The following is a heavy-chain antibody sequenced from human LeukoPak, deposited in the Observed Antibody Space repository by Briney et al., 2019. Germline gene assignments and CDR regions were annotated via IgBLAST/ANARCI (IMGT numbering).Heavy chain of an antibody. V-gene: IGHV3-23*01. CDR3: VKEIFRNGFRGLDV. Sequence: PGGSLRLSCAASGFTFSSYAMSWVRQAPGKGLEWVSAISGSGGSTYYADSVKGRFTISRDNSKNTLYLQMNSLRAEDTAVYYCVKEIFRNGFRGLDVWGQGPRSPSL. CDR1: GFTFSSYA. J-gene: IGHJ6*02. D-gene: IGHD5-24*01. CDR2: ISGSGGST.